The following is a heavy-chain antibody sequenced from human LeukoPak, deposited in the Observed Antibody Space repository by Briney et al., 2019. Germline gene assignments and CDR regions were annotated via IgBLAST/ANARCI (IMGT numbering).Heavy chain of an antibody. D-gene: IGHD5-12*01. CDR2: IRYDGSTK. CDR1: GFTFSNYG. Sequence: GGSLRLSCAASGFTFSNYGVHWVRQAPGKGLEWVAVIRYDGSTKYYADSVKGRFTISRDNSKNTVYLEMNSLRAEHTAVYYCARAYSRESGYDFVFENWGQGTLVSDSS. CDR3: ARAYSRESGYDFVFEN. J-gene: IGHJ4*02. V-gene: IGHV3-33*01.